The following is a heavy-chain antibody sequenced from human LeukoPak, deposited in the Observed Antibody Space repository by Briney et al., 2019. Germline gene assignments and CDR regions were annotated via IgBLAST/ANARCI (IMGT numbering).Heavy chain of an antibody. CDR3: AKGLLWFGELYADHDAFDI. CDR2: INPNSGGT. J-gene: IGHJ3*02. Sequence: ASVKVSCKASGYTFTGYYMHWVRQAPGQGLEWMGWINPNSGGTNYAQKFQGRVTMTRDTSISTAYMELSRLRSDDTAVYYCAKGLLWFGELYADHDAFDIWGTGTMVTASS. CDR1: GYTFTGYY. V-gene: IGHV1-2*02. D-gene: IGHD3-10*01.